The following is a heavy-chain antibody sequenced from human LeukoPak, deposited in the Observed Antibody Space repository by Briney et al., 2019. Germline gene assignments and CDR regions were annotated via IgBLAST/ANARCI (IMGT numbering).Heavy chain of an antibody. J-gene: IGHJ4*02. CDR1: GGSISSSSYY. Sequence: PSETLSLTCTVSGGSISSSSYYWGWIRQPPGKGLEWIGSIYYSGSTYYNPSLKSRVTISVDTSKNQFSLRLSSVTAADAAVYYCARVLYYYDSNAYYHFDYWGQGTLVTVSS. CDR2: IYYSGST. V-gene: IGHV4-39*07. D-gene: IGHD3-22*01. CDR3: ARVLYYYDSNAYYHFDY.